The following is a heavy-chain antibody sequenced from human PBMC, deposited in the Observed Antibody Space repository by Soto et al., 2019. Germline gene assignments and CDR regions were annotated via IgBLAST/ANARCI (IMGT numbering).Heavy chain of an antibody. D-gene: IGHD2-21*01. CDR2: ISYDGSNK. CDR3: ARDSIAGMDV. J-gene: IGHJ6*02. CDR1: GFTFSSYA. V-gene: IGHV3-30-3*01. Sequence: QVQLAESGGGVVQPGRSLRLSCAASGFTFSSYAMHWVRQAPGKGLEWVAIISYDGSNKYYADSVKGRFTISRDNSKNTLSLQMNSLRAEDTAVYYCARDSIAGMDVWGQGTTVTVSS.